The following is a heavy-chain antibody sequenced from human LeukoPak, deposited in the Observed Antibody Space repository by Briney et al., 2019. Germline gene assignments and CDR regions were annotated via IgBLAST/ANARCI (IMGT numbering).Heavy chain of an antibody. D-gene: IGHD3-10*01. CDR3: ARGFGELFGTAMDV. CDR1: GYTFTGYY. CDR2: INPNSGGT. V-gene: IGHV1-2*04. Sequence: ASVKVSCKASGYTFTGYYMHWVRQAPGQGPEWMGWINPNSGGTNYAQKFQGWVTMTRDTSISTAYMELSRLRSDDTAVYYCARGFGELFGTAMDVWGQGTTVTVSS. J-gene: IGHJ6*02.